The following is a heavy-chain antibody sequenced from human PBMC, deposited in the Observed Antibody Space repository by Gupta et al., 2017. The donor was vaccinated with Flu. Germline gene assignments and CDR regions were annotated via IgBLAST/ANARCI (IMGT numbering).Heavy chain of an antibody. Sequence: QVQLQESGPGLVKPSGTLSLSCAVSGGSIRSSNWWSWVRQPPGKGLEWIGEIYHSGSTNYNPSLKSRVTISVDKSKNQFSLKLSSVTAADTAVYYCARGEEVGHSGSYYRWFDPWGQGTLVTVSS. J-gene: IGHJ5*02. CDR2: IYHSGST. D-gene: IGHD1-26*01. V-gene: IGHV4-4*02. CDR3: ARGEEVGHSGSYYRWFDP. CDR1: GGSIRSSNW.